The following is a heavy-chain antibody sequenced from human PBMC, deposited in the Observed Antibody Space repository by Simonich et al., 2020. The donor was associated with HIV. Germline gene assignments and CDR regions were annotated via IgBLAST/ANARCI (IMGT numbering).Heavy chain of an antibody. CDR1: GFTFSSYS. J-gene: IGHJ4*02. D-gene: IGHD2-2*01. Sequence: EVQLVESGGGLVKPGGSLRLSCAASGFTFSSYSMNWVRQAPGKGLVWVSSISSSSSYIYYADSVKGRFTISRDNAKNSLYLQMNSLRAEDTAVYYCARDGRKGSSTSCSDYWGQGTLVTVSS. V-gene: IGHV3-21*01. CDR2: ISSSSSYI. CDR3: ARDGRKGSSTSCSDY.